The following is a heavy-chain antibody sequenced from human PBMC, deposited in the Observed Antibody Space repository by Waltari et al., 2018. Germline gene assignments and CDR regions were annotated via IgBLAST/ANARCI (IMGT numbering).Heavy chain of an antibody. CDR3: AKAYGYGGWFDP. CDR2: ISGSGGST. Sequence: EVQLVESGGGLVQPGGSLRLSCAASGFTFSSYAMSWVRQAPGKGWEWVSDISGSGGSTYYADSVKGRFTISRDNSKNTLYLQMNSLRAEDTAVYYCAKAYGYGGWFDPWGQGTLVTVSS. D-gene: IGHD5-18*01. V-gene: IGHV3-23*04. J-gene: IGHJ5*02. CDR1: GFTFSSYA.